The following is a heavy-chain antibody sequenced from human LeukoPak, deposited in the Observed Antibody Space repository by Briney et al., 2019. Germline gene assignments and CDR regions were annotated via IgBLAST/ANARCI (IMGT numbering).Heavy chain of an antibody. CDR2: ISGSGGST. CDR1: GFTFSSYA. J-gene: IGHJ3*02. V-gene: IGHV3-23*01. CDR3: ARDRSRRDGSDAFDI. D-gene: IGHD5-24*01. Sequence: PGGSLRLSCSASGFTFSSYAMSWVRQAPGKGLEWVSAISGSGGSTYYADSVKGRFTISRDNAKNSLYLQMNSLRAEDTAVYYCARDRSRRDGSDAFDIWGQGTMATVSS.